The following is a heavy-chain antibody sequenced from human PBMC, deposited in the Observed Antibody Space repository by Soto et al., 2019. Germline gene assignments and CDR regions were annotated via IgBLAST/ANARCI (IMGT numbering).Heavy chain of an antibody. CDR1: GFTFFTYS. CDR3: ARDRRSGGAPDAFDI. Sequence: GGSLRLSCAASGFTFFTYSMNWVRQAPGKGLEWVSSISSSGSYIYYEDSVKGRFTISRDNAKNSLYLQMNSLRAEDTAVYYCARDRRSGGAPDAFDIWGQGTMVTVSS. D-gene: IGHD2-15*01. V-gene: IGHV3-21*01. J-gene: IGHJ3*02. CDR2: ISSSGSYI.